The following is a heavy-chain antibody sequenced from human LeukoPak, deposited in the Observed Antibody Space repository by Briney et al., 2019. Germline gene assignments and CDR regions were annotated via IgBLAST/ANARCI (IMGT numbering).Heavy chain of an antibody. D-gene: IGHD3-16*01. J-gene: IGHJ4*02. CDR1: GYSITSSSW. CDR3: ARASTYDYVWGRRSVLYYFDY. Sequence: PSETLSLTCAVSGYSITSSSWWGWIRQPPGKGLEWIGYIYHSGTTYYNPSLQSRVTMSVDTSKNQFSLKLSSVTAADTAVYYCARASTYDYVWGRRSVLYYFDYWGQGTLVTVSS. CDR2: IYHSGTT. V-gene: IGHV4-28*03.